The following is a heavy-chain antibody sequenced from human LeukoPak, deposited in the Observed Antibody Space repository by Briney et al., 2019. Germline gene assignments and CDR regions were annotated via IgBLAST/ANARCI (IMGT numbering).Heavy chain of an antibody. CDR3: ARSNWPYYFDY. CDR1: EFTFSNYW. Sequence: PGGSLRLSCAASEFTFSNYWMHGVRQAPGKGLVWVSWITGDGSSTRYADSVKGRFTISRDNAKNTLYLQVNSLRAEDTAVYYCARSNWPYYFDYWGQGALVTVSS. J-gene: IGHJ4*02. CDR2: ITGDGSST. D-gene: IGHD1-1*01. V-gene: IGHV3-74*01.